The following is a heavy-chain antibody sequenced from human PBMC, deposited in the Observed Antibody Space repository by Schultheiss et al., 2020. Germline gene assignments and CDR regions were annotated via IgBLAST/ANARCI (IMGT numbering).Heavy chain of an antibody. V-gene: IGHV1-46*01. D-gene: IGHD1-26*01. CDR1: GYTFTSYY. J-gene: IGHJ6*04. CDR2: INPSGGST. CDR3: ARGGVGSYYDYYYYGMDV. Sequence: ASVKVSCKASGYTFTSYYMHWVRQAPGQGLEWMGIINPSGGSTSYAQKFQGRVTMTRDTSTSTAYMELSSLRSEDTAVYYCARGGVGSYYDYYYYGMDVWGIGTTVTGSS.